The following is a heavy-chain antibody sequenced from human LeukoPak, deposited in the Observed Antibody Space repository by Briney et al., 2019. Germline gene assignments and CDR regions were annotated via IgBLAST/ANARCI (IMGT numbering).Heavy chain of an antibody. J-gene: IGHJ4*02. CDR3: ASSPNGAAAVAFDY. V-gene: IGHV4-4*02. D-gene: IGHD6-13*01. CDR1: GGSISSSNW. CDR2: IYHSGST. Sequence: SGTLSLTCAVSGGSISSSNWWSWVRPPPGEGLEWIGEIYHSGSTNYNPSLKSRVTISVDKSKNQFSLKLSSVTAADTAVYYCASSPNGAAAVAFDYWGQGTLVTVSS.